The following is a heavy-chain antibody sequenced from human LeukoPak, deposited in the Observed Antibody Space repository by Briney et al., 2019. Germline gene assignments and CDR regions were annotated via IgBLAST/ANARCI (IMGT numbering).Heavy chain of an antibody. J-gene: IGHJ4*02. D-gene: IGHD6-13*01. CDR3: ASHLRKAAASPFDY. V-gene: IGHV4-59*08. CDR2: IYYSGST. CDR1: GGSISSYY. Sequence: SETLSLTCTVSGGSISSYYWSWIRQPPGKGLEWIGYIYYSGSTNYNPSLKSRVTISVDTSKNQFSLKLSSVTAADAAVYYCASHLRKAAASPFDYWGQGTLVTVSS.